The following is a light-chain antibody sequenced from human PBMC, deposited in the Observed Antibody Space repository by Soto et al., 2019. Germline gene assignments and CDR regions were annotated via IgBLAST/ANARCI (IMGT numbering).Light chain of an antibody. CDR1: QSIGRY. V-gene: IGKV1-39*01. Sequence: DIQMPQSPSSMSESVGDRVTITCRASQSIGRYLNWYQQKPGRAPHLLIFATSTLQSGVPPRFSGSGSGTDFTLTISRVQPEDFATYFCQQSSSDSPYTFGQGTKLVMK. CDR2: ATS. J-gene: IGKJ2*01. CDR3: QQSSSDSPYT.